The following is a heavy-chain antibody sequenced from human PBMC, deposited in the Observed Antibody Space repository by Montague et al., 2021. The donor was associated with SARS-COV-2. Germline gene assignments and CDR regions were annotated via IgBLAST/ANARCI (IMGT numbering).Heavy chain of an antibody. Sequence: CAISGDSVSSNSATWNWVRQSPSRGLEWLGRTYYRSKWYNDYAVSVRGRVTINPDTSKNQFSLQLNSVTPEDTAIYYCTSGREGNYTVMDDWGQGTTVTVSS. D-gene: IGHD3-10*01. CDR3: TSGREGNYTVMDD. V-gene: IGHV6-1*01. CDR1: GDSVSSNSAT. J-gene: IGHJ6*02. CDR2: TYYRSKWYN.